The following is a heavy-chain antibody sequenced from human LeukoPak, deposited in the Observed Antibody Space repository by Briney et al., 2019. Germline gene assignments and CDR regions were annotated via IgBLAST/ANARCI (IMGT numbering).Heavy chain of an antibody. J-gene: IGHJ6*03. CDR2: IYHSGST. CDR1: GGSISSYY. D-gene: IGHD3-10*01. CDR3: ARSRGVITGTYPYYYYYYMDV. Sequence: PSETLSLTCTVSGGSISSYYWSWIRQPPGKGLEWIGSIYHSGSTYYNPSLKSRVTISVDTSKNQFSLKLSSVTAADTAVYYCARSRGVITGTYPYYYYYYMDVWGKGTTVTVSS. V-gene: IGHV4-59*01.